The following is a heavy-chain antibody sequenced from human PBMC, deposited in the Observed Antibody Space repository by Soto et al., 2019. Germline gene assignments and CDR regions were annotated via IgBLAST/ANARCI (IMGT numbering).Heavy chain of an antibody. Sequence: PGGSLRLSCAASGFTFSSYEMNWVRQAPGKGLEWVSYISSSGSTIYYADSVKGRFTISRDNAKNSLYLQMNSLRAEDTAVYYCAKTGTDGSWFDPWGQGTLVTVSS. J-gene: IGHJ5*02. V-gene: IGHV3-48*03. D-gene: IGHD1-1*01. CDR3: AKTGTDGSWFDP. CDR2: ISSSGSTI. CDR1: GFTFSSYE.